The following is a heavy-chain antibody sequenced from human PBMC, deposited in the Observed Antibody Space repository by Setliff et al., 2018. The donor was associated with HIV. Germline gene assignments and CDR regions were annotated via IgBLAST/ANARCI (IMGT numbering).Heavy chain of an antibody. CDR2: ISYIGYT. Sequence: SETLSLTCTVSGDSINSGGYNWTWIRQHPGKGLEWIGYISYIGYTYYNPALKSRLTISLYTSKNQFSLKLSSVTAADTAVYYCARELRRFDTSDTAPHNGFDPWGQGTLVTVSS. CDR1: GDSINSGGYN. J-gene: IGHJ5*02. V-gene: IGHV4-31*03. CDR3: ARELRRFDTSDTAPHNGFDP. D-gene: IGHD3-22*01.